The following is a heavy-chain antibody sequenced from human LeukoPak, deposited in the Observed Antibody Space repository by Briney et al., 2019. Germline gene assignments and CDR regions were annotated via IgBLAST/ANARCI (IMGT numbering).Heavy chain of an antibody. Sequence: PSETLSLTCSVSGGSIINSGYSWAWLRQPPGKGLEWIGSIFHTGTTYYSPSLNSRLTIPIDTSRNEFSLELYSVTAADTAFYYCARVGSWAAFDVWGQGALVTVSS. D-gene: IGHD3-16*01. J-gene: IGHJ3*01. V-gene: IGHV4-39*07. CDR3: ARVGSWAAFDV. CDR1: GGSIINSGYS. CDR2: IFHTGTT.